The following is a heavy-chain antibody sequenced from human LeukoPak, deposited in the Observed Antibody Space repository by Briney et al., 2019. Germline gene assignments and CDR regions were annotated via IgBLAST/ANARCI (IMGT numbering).Heavy chain of an antibody. CDR3: ASTPSPHYDYGDYG. D-gene: IGHD4-17*01. CDR2: ISSSSSTI. J-gene: IGHJ4*02. Sequence: GGSLRLSCAASGFTFSSYEMNWVRQAPGKGLEWVSYISSSSSTIYYADSVKGRFTISRDNAKNSLYLQMNSLRAEDTAVYYCASTPSPHYDYGDYGWGQGSLVTVSS. CDR1: GFTFSSYE. V-gene: IGHV3-48*01.